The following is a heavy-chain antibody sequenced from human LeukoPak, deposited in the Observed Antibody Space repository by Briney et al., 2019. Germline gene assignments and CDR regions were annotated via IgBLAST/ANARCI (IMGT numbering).Heavy chain of an antibody. J-gene: IGHJ4*02. Sequence: GASVKVSCKASGYTFTSYGISWVRQAPGQGLEWMGWIGAYNGNTNYAQKLQGRVTMTTDTSTSTAYMELRSLRSDDTAVYYCASMGGSSGWYYFDYWGQGTLVTVSS. CDR3: ASMGGSSGWYYFDY. CDR2: IGAYNGNT. V-gene: IGHV1-18*01. CDR1: GYTFTSYG. D-gene: IGHD6-19*01.